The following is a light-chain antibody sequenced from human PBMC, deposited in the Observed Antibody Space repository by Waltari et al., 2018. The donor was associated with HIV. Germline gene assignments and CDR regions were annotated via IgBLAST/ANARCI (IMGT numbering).Light chain of an antibody. Sequence: QSALTQPPSASGSPGQSVTISCTGTSSDVGGFNHVSWYQQHPGKAPKLIIHEFSKRPSGVPDRFSGSKSGNTASLTVSGLQAEDEADYYCSAYAGSNNHVFGSGTKVTVL. J-gene: IGLJ1*01. CDR2: EFS. CDR3: SAYAGSNNHV. CDR1: SSDVGGFNH. V-gene: IGLV2-8*01.